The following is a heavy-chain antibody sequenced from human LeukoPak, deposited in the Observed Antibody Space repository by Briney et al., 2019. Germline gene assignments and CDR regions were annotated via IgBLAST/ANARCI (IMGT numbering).Heavy chain of an antibody. CDR2: IIPIFGTA. CDR3: ARGRMAGTYVFDS. V-gene: IGHV1-69*13. CDR1: GDTFSSYA. J-gene: IGHJ4*02. Sequence: ASAKVSCKASGDTFSSYAISWVRQAPGQGLEWMGGIIPIFGTANYAQKFQGRVTITADESTSTAYMELSSLRSEDTAVYYCARGRMAGTYVFDSWGQGTLVTVSS. D-gene: IGHD6-19*01.